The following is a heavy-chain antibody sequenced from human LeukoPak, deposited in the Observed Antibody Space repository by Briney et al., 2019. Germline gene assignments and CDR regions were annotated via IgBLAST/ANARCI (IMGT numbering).Heavy chain of an antibody. CDR1: GSTFSSYA. CDR2: IYSGGST. D-gene: IGHD3-10*01. Sequence: GGSLRLSCAASGSTFSSYAMSWVRQAPGKGLEWVSVIYSGGSTYYADSVKGRFTISRDNSKNTLYLQMNSLRAEDTAVYYCARGLTDGSGSYYKGYYYYMDVWGKGTTVTISS. V-gene: IGHV3-66*01. CDR3: ARGLTDGSGSYYKGYYYYMDV. J-gene: IGHJ6*03.